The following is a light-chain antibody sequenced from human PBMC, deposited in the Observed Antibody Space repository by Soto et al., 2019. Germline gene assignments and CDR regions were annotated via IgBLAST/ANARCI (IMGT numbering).Light chain of an antibody. CDR2: AAS. V-gene: IGKV1-9*01. J-gene: IGKJ5*01. CDR3: HQLNSYPQIT. CDR1: QGISSY. Sequence: DIQMTKSPSSLAASVGDRVTITCRASQGISSYLAWYQQKPGKAPKLLIYAASTLQSGVPSRFSGSGSGTDFTLTISSLQPEDFATYYCHQLNSYPQITSGQGTRLEIK.